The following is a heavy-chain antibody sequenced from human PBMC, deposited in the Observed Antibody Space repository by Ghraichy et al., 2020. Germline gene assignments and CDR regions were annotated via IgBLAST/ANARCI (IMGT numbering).Heavy chain of an antibody. CDR1: GFTFSTYS. CDR3: ARQGGFGELDY. V-gene: IGHV3-48*01. Sequence: GESLNISCAASGFTFSTYSMNWVRQAPGKGLEWVSYIVSTTSAVFNADSVKGRFTVSRDNAKNSLYLQMNSLRAEDTAVYYCARQGGFGELDYWGQGTLVTVSS. D-gene: IGHD3-10*01. J-gene: IGHJ4*02. CDR2: IVSTTSAV.